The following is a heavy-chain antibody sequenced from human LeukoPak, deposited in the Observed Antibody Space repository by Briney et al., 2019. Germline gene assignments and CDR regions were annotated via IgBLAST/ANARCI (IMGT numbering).Heavy chain of an antibody. Sequence: GGSLRLSCAASGFTFNTYAMSWVRQAPGKGLEWVAVISYDGSNKYYADSVKGRFTISRDNSKNTLYLQMNSLRAEDTAVYYCAKDLGLQGGYFDYWGQGTLVTVSS. D-gene: IGHD4-11*01. V-gene: IGHV3-30*18. CDR1: GFTFNTYA. CDR2: ISYDGSNK. CDR3: AKDLGLQGGYFDY. J-gene: IGHJ4*02.